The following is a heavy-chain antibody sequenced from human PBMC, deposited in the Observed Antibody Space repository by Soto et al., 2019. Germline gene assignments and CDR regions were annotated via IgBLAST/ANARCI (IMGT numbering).Heavy chain of an antibody. CDR2: IYYSGST. V-gene: IGHV4-31*03. D-gene: IGHD5-12*01. Sequence: SETLYLNCTVSGGSISSGGYYWSWIRQHPGKGLEWIGYIYYSGSTYYNPSLKSRVTISVDTSKNQFSLKLSSVTAADTAVYYCARESYSGYDLYGMDVWGQGTTVTVSS. CDR3: ARESYSGYDLYGMDV. J-gene: IGHJ6*02. CDR1: GGSISSGGYY.